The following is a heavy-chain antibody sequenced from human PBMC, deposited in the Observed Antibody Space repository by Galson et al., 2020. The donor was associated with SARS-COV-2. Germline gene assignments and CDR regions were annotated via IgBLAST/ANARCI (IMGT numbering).Heavy chain of an antibody. CDR3: AKSLWFGEFPRWYFDL. V-gene: IGHV3-30*18. Sequence: GGSLRLSCAASGFTFSSYGMHWVRQAPGKGLEWVAVISYDGSNKYYADSVKGRFTISRDNSKNTLYLQMNSLRAEDTAVYYCAKSLWFGEFPRWYFDLWGRGTLVTVSS. CDR2: ISYDGSNK. CDR1: GFTFSSYG. J-gene: IGHJ2*01. D-gene: IGHD3-10*01.